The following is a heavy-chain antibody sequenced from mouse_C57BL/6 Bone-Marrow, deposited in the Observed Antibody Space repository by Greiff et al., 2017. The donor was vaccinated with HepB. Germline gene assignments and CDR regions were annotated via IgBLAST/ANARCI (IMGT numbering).Heavy chain of an antibody. Sequence: EVKLVESGGGLVQPGGSMKLSCAASGFTFSDAWMDWVRQSPEKGLEWVAEIRNKANNHATYYAESVKGRFTISRDDSKSSVYLQMNSLRAEDTGIYYCTASYYSNYDYAMDYWGQGTSVTVSS. D-gene: IGHD2-5*01. J-gene: IGHJ4*01. CDR1: GFTFSDAW. CDR2: IRNKANNHAT. V-gene: IGHV6-6*01. CDR3: TASYYSNYDYAMDY.